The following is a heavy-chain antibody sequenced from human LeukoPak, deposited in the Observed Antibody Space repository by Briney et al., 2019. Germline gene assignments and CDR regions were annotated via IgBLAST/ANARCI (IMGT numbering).Heavy chain of an antibody. Sequence: SETLSLTCTVSGGSISSYYWSWLRQPPGKGLEWLGYIYYSGSTNYNPSLKSRVTISVDTSKNQFSLKLSSVTAADTAVYYCARSTRRHYGILTGYYSGYYYYYMDVWGKGTTATISS. V-gene: IGHV4-59*01. CDR2: IYYSGST. CDR1: GGSISSYY. D-gene: IGHD3-9*01. J-gene: IGHJ6*03. CDR3: ARSTRRHYGILTGYYSGYYYYYMDV.